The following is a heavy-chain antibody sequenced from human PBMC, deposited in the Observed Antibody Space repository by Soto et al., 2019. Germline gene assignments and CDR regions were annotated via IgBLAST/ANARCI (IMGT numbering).Heavy chain of an antibody. Sequence: QVQLQESGPGLVKPSQTLSLTCTVSGGSISSGDYYWSWIRQPPGKGLEWIGYIYYSGSTYYNPSLKSRFTISVDTSKNQFSLKLSSVTAADTAVYYCARVVVVAGKGDAFDIWGQGTMVTVSS. J-gene: IGHJ3*02. CDR3: ARVVVVAGKGDAFDI. V-gene: IGHV4-30-4*01. CDR2: IYYSGST. D-gene: IGHD2-15*01. CDR1: GGSISSGDYY.